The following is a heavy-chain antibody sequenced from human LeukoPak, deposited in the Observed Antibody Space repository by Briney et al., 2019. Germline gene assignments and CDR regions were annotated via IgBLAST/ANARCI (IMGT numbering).Heavy chain of an antibody. Sequence: SQTLSLTCAISGDSVSTNSAACHWIRQSPSRGLEWLGRTYYRSKWYSDYAVSVKSRITINPDTSKNQFSLQLNSVTPEDTAVYFCARAYHYAFDIWGQGRMVTVSS. CDR3: ARAYHYAFDI. CDR1: GDSVSTNSAA. CDR2: TYYRSKWYS. J-gene: IGHJ3*02. V-gene: IGHV6-1*01. D-gene: IGHD2-2*01.